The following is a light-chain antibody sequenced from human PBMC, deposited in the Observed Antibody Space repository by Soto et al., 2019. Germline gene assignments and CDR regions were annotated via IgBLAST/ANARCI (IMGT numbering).Light chain of an antibody. CDR1: SSNIGSNY. CDR3: STWDDSLSAPV. J-gene: IGLJ3*02. V-gene: IGLV1-47*02. Sequence: QPVLTQPPSASGTPGQRVTISCSGSSSNIGSNYIHWYQQLPGTAPKLLIYSNNQRPSGVPDRFSASKSGTSGSLAISGLRSEDEADYFCSTWDDSLSAPVFGGGTKLTVL. CDR2: SNN.